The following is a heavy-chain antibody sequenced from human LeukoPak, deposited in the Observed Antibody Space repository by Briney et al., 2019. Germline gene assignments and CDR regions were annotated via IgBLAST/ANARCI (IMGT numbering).Heavy chain of an antibody. CDR2: IIPIFGTA. D-gene: IGHD2-15*01. J-gene: IGHJ4*02. Sequence: SVKVSCKASGGTFSSYAISWVRQAPGQGLEWMGGIIPIFGTANYAQKFQGRVTINTDESTSTAYMELSSLRSEDTAVYYCAVVSGSGGSRDSDYWGQGTLVTVSS. CDR1: GGTFSSYA. CDR3: AVVSGSGGSRDSDY. V-gene: IGHV1-69*05.